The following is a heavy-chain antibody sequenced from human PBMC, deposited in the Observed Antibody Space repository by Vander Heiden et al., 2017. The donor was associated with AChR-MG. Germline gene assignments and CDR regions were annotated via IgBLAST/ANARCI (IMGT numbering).Heavy chain of an antibody. Sequence: EVQLLESGGGLVQPGGGSLRLSCAASGFTFSSYDMSWVRQAPGKGLEWVSAISGSGASTYYADSVKGRFTISRDNSKNTLYLQMNSLRAEDTAVYYCAKAADCSGGSCPYGYWGQGTLVTVSS. D-gene: IGHD2-15*01. CDR2: ISGSGAST. V-gene: IGHV3-23*01. J-gene: IGHJ4*02. CDR3: AKAADCSGGSCPYGY. CDR1: GFTFSSYD.